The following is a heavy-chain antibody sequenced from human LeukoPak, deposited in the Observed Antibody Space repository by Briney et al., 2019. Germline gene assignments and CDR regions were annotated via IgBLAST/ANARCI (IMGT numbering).Heavy chain of an antibody. CDR1: GYSFTSYW. Sequence: GESLKISCKGSGYSFTSYWIGWVRQMPGKGLEWMGIIYPGDSDTRYSPSFQGQVTISADKSISTAYLQWSSPKASDTAMYYCARPLDYYDSSGYYGAFDIWGQGTMVTVSS. CDR3: ARPLDYYDSSGYYGAFDI. J-gene: IGHJ3*02. D-gene: IGHD3-22*01. V-gene: IGHV5-51*01. CDR2: IYPGDSDT.